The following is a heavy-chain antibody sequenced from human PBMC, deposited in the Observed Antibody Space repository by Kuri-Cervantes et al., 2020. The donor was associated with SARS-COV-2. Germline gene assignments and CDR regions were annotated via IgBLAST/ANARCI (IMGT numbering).Heavy chain of an antibody. CDR3: AREEGGELGEAFDY. J-gene: IGHJ4*02. CDR2: IDSSSYYI. V-gene: IGHV3-21*01. D-gene: IGHD7-27*01. Sequence: GGSLRLPFAASGFTVIANYMSWVRQPPGKGLEWFASIDSSSYYIYHADSVKGRLTISRDNAKTSLYLQMNSLKPEDTAVYYCAREEGGELGEAFDYWGQGALVTVSS. CDR1: GFTVIANY.